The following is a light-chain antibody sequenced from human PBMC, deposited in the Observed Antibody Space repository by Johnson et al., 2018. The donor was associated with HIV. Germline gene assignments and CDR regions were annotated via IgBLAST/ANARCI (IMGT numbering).Light chain of an antibody. CDR1: SSNIGNNY. CDR3: GTLDSSLSAGGV. J-gene: IGLJ1*01. CDR2: DNN. V-gene: IGLV1-51*01. Sequence: QPLLTQPPSVSAAPGQKVTISCSGSSSNIGNNYVSWYQQLPGTAPKLLIYDNNKRPSGIPDRFSGSKSGTSATLGITGLQTGDEADYYCGTLDSSLSAGGVFGTGTKVTVL.